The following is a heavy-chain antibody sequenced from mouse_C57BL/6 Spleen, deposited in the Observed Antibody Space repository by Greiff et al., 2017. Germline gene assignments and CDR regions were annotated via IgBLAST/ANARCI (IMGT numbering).Heavy chain of an antibody. Sequence: QVQLKQPGAELVKPGASVKLSCKASGYTFTSYWMHWVKQRPGQGLEWIGMIHPNSGSTNYNEKFKSKATLTVDKSSSTAYMQLSSLTSEDSAVYYCARGASPRWYFDVWGTGTTVTVSS. CDR3: ARGASPRWYFDV. J-gene: IGHJ1*03. CDR1: GYTFTSYW. V-gene: IGHV1-64*01. CDR2: IHPNSGST.